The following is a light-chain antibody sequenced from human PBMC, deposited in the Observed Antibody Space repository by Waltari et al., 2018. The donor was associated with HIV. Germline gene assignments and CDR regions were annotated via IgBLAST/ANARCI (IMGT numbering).Light chain of an antibody. J-gene: IGKJ4*01. CDR2: LGS. CDR1: QRLLHSHGHNY. CDR3: MQALQTPRT. V-gene: IGKV2-28*01. Sequence: EIVMTQSPVPLPVTPGETAPISCRSSQRLLHSHGHNYLDWFLQRPEQSPQLLIYLGSNRASGVPDRFSGSGSGTAFTLNISRVAAEDVGVFYCMQALQTPRTFGGGTRV.